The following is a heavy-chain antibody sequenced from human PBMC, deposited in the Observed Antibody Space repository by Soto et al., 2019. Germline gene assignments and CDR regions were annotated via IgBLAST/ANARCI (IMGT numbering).Heavy chain of an antibody. CDR1: GGSISSYY. CDR2: IYYSGST. D-gene: IGHD2-2*01. CDR3: ARGYQLLIFCP. Sequence: QVQLQESGPGLVKPSETLSLTCTVSGGSISSYYWSWIRQPPGKGLEWIGYIYYSGSTNYNPSLKSRVTISVDTSKNQFSLKLSSVTAADTAVYYCARGYQLLIFCPWGQGTLVTVSS. V-gene: IGHV4-59*01. J-gene: IGHJ5*02.